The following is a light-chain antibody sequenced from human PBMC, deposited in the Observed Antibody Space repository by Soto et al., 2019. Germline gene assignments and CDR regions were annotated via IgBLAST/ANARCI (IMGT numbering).Light chain of an antibody. V-gene: IGKV1-5*03. CDR1: QSISSW. Sequence: DIQMTQSPSTLPASVGDRVTITCRASQSISSWLAWYQQKPGKAPKLLLHKASSLESAVPSRFSGIGSGTEFTLNISSLQPEDFATYYCQQYGSYSRTFGQGTKVEIK. CDR2: KAS. J-gene: IGKJ1*01. CDR3: QQYGSYSRT.